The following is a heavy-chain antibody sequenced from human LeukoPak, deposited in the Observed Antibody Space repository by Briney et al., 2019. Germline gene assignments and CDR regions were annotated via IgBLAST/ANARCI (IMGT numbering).Heavy chain of an antibody. CDR2: ISDFGST. CDR3: ARGVTMVRGVSWFDP. V-gene: IGHV4-59*01. J-gene: IGHJ5*02. CDR1: GDSISSYT. Sequence: SETLSLTCNVSGDSISSYTWSWIRQPPGKGLEWIGYISDFGSTNYNPSVKSRVTISVDTSKNQFSLKLSSVTAADTAVYYCARGVTMVRGVSWFDPWGQGTLVTVSS. D-gene: IGHD3-10*01.